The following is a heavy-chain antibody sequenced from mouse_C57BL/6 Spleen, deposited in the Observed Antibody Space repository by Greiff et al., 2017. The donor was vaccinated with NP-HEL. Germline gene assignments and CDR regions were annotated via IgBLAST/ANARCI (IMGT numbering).Heavy chain of an antibody. D-gene: IGHD1-1*01. CDR3: AQITTGAMDY. CDR1: GYTFTDYY. J-gene: IGHJ4*01. V-gene: IGHV1-76*01. Sequence: VQLQQSGAELVRPGASVKLSCKASGYTFTDYYINWVKQRPGQGLEWIARIYPGSGNTYYNEKFKGKATLTAEKSSSTAYMQLSSLTSEDSAVYFCAQITTGAMDYWGQGTSVTVSS. CDR2: IYPGSGNT.